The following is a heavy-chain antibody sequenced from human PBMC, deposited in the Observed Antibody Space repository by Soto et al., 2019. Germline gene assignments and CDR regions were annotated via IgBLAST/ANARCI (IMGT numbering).Heavy chain of an antibody. CDR1: GFTFSSYV. V-gene: IGHV3-48*02. Sequence: PGGSLRLSCAASGFTFSSYVINWVRQAPGKGLEWVSYISISSSTRYYADSVRGRFTISRDNAKNSLYLQMNSLRDEDTDVYYCARGGGFFDYWRQGTLVTVSS. D-gene: IGHD3-10*01. CDR2: ISISSSTR. CDR3: ARGGGFFDY. J-gene: IGHJ4*02.